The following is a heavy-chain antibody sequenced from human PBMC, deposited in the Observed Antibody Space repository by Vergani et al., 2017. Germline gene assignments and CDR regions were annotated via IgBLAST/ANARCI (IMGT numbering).Heavy chain of an antibody. V-gene: IGHV5-51*01. CDR1: GYSFTSYW. D-gene: IGHD1-26*01. J-gene: IGHJ3*02. Sequence: EVQLLESGGGLVQPGESLKISCKGSGYSFTSYWIGWVRQMPGKGLEWMGIIYPGDSDTRYSPSFQGQVTIAADKSISTAYLQWSSLKASDTAMYYCARFQGPSIDDAFDIWGQGTMVTVSS. CDR3: ARFQGPSIDDAFDI. CDR2: IYPGDSDT.